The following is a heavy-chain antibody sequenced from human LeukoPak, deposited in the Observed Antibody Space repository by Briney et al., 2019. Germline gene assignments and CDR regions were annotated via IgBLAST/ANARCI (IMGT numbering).Heavy chain of an antibody. Sequence: GGSLRLSCAASRFTFSSYSMNWVRQAPGKGLEWVSSISSSGSTIYYADSVKGRFTISRDNAKNSLYLQMNSLRAEDTAVYYCARTDYYDSSGYDYWGQGTLVTVSS. D-gene: IGHD3-22*01. CDR3: ARTDYYDSSGYDY. CDR1: RFTFSSYS. CDR2: ISSSGSTI. J-gene: IGHJ4*02. V-gene: IGHV3-48*04.